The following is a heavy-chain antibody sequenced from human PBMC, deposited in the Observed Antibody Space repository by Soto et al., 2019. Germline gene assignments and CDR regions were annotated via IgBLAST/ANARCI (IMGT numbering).Heavy chain of an antibody. CDR3: ASPGDHNYSYYGMDV. CDR1: GFTVSSNY. V-gene: IGHV3-53*01. D-gene: IGHD2-21*02. CDR2: IYSGGST. Sequence: PGESLKISCAASGFTVSSNYMSWVRQAPGKGLEWVSVIYSGGSTYYADSVKGRFTISRDNSKNTLYLQMNSLRAEDTAVYYCASPGDHNYSYYGMDVWGQGTTVTVSS. J-gene: IGHJ6*02.